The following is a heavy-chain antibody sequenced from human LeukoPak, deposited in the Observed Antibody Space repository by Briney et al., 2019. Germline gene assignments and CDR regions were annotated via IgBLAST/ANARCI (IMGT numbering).Heavy chain of an antibody. CDR2: INHSGST. V-gene: IGHV4-34*01. J-gene: IGHJ4*02. CDR3: ARVVTTESDYFDY. Sequence: SESLSLTCAVYGGSFSGYYWSWIRQPPGKGLEWIGEINHSGSTNYNPSLKSRVTISVDTSKNQFSLKLSSVTAADTAVYYCARVVTTESDYFDYWGQGTLVTVSS. D-gene: IGHD4-11*01. CDR1: GGSFSGYY.